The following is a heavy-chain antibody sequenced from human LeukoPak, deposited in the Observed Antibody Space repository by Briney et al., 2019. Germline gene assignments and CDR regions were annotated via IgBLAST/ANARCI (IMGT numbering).Heavy chain of an antibody. CDR1: GGSFSGYY. Sequence: SETLSLPCAVYGGSFSGYYWSWIRQPPGKGLEWIGEINHRGSTNYNASLKRRVTISVDTSKNQFSLKLSSVTAADTAVYYCARVLTIFGVVIQYYFDYWGQGPLVTVSS. CDR2: INHRGST. J-gene: IGHJ4*02. V-gene: IGHV4-34*01. D-gene: IGHD3-3*01. CDR3: ARVLTIFGVVIQYYFDY.